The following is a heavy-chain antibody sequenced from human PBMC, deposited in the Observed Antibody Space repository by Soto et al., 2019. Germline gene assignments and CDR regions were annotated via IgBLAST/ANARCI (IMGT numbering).Heavy chain of an antibody. CDR3: GKDRYSRSFYMGVGS. CDR1: GVTFSNYG. J-gene: IGHJ4*02. V-gene: IGHV3-30*18. D-gene: IGHD6-13*01. Sequence: SLSLSCAVSGVTFSNYGMHWVRQARVKWLERVAVISYDGSNQYYADSVKVRFTISRDNSKNTVYLQMNSLREEDTAVYYCGKDRYSRSFYMGVGSWGQGTLVTVSS. CDR2: ISYDGSNQ.